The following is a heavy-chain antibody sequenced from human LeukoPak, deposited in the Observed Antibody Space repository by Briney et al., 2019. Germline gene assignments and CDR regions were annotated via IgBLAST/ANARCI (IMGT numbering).Heavy chain of an antibody. CDR2: ISSSGNTM. V-gene: IGHV3-48*04. CDR3: ARVRSGIDT. J-gene: IGHJ3*02. CDR1: GFTFSSYG. D-gene: IGHD3-10*01. Sequence: PGGSLRLSCAASGFTFSSYGMHWVRQAPGKGLEWISYISSSGNTMFYADSVKGRFTISRDSAKKSLFLQMNSLRAEDTALYYCARVRSGIDTWGQGTMVTVSS.